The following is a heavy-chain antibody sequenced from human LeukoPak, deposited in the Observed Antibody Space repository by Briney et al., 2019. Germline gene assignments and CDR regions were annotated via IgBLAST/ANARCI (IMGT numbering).Heavy chain of an antibody. CDR2: ISRGRDDK. CDR1: GFTFSDYY. V-gene: IGHV3-11*05. J-gene: IGHJ6*02. Sequence: PGGSLRLSCAASGFTFSDYYMAWIRQTPGKGLQRVSYISRGRDDKAYADSVKGRFTISRDNGKNSLYLQMNSLTAEDTAVYYCARDQERDYYYYGMDVWGQGTTVTVSS. CDR3: ARDQERDYYYYGMDV.